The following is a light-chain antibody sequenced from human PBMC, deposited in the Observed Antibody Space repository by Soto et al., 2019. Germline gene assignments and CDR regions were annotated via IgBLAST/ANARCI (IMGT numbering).Light chain of an antibody. V-gene: IGLV2-8*01. J-gene: IGLJ2*01. Sequence: QSALTQPPSASGSPGQSVAISCTGTSSDVGGYNYVSWYQQHPGKAPKLMIYEVNKRPSGVPDRFSGSKSGNTASLTVSDLQGEDEADYYCSSYTTNNTVVFGGGTKLTVL. CDR2: EVN. CDR1: SSDVGGYNY. CDR3: SSYTTNNTVV.